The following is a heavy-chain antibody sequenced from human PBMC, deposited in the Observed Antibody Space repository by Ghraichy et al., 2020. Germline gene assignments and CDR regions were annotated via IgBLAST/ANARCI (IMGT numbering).Heavy chain of an antibody. D-gene: IGHD6-6*01. CDR1: GFSFSSYD. V-gene: IGHV3-48*03. CDR3: ARISIAARDFDY. CDR2: ISSSGSTI. Sequence: LPLTCAASGFSFSSYDMNWVRQAPGKGLEWVSYISSSGSTIYYGDSVKGRFTISRDNAKNSLYLQMNSLRAGDTAVYYCARISIAARDFDYWGQGTLVTVSS. J-gene: IGHJ4*02.